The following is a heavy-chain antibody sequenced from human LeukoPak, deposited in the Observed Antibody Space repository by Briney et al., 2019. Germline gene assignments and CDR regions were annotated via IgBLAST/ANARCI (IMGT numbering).Heavy chain of an antibody. J-gene: IGHJ4*02. V-gene: IGHV4-34*01. CDR2: VNHSGST. D-gene: IGHD3-10*01. CDR3: ARFHGHGSGDSDPFDY. Sequence: SETQFLTCAVYGGSFSGYYWSWIRQPPGKGLEWIGEVNHSGSTNYNPSLKSRVTISVDTSKNQFSLKLSSVTAADTAVYYCARFHGHGSGDSDPFDYWGQGTLVTVSS. CDR1: GGSFSGYY.